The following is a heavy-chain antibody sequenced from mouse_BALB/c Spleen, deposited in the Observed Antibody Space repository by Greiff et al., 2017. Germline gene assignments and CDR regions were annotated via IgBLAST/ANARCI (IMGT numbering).Heavy chain of an antibody. D-gene: IGHD1-1*01. J-gene: IGHJ1*01. CDR2: ISSGGST. CDR1: GFTFSSYA. CDR3: ARGGVVATRYFDV. V-gene: IGHV5-6-5*01. Sequence: EVMLVESGGGLVKPGGSLKLSCAASGFTFSSYAMSWVRQTPEKRLEWVASISSGGSTYYPDSVKGRFTISRDNARNILYLQMSSLRSEDTAMYYCARGGVVATRYFDVWGAGTTVTVSS.